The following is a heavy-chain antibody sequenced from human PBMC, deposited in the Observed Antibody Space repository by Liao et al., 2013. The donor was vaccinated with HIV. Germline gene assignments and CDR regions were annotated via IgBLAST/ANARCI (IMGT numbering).Heavy chain of an antibody. CDR1: GGSISSYY. D-gene: IGHD5-18*01. CDR2: INHSGST. CDR3: ARIPLASTAFDY. J-gene: IGHJ4*02. Sequence: QVQLQESGPGLVKPSETLSLTCTVSGGSISSYYWSWIRQPAGKGLEWIGEINHSGSTYYNPSLKSRVTISVDTSKNQFSLKLSSVTAADTAVYYCARIPLASTAFDYWGQGTLVTVSS. V-gene: IGHV4-59*12.